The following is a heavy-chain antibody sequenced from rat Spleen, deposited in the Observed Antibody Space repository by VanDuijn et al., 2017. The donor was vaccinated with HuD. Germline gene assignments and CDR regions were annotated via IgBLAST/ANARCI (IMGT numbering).Heavy chain of an antibody. Sequence: EVQLVESGGGLVQPGRSLKLSCAASGFTFSNYYMAWVRQAPTKGLEWVAYISTGGGSTYYRDSVKGRFAISRDNAESTQHLQMDSLRFEDMATYYCTTDEKEVTGDYWGQGVMVTVSS. CDR2: ISTGGGST. V-gene: IGHV5-27*01. CDR3: TTDEKEVTGDY. CDR1: GFTFSNYY. D-gene: IGHD5-1*01. J-gene: IGHJ2*01.